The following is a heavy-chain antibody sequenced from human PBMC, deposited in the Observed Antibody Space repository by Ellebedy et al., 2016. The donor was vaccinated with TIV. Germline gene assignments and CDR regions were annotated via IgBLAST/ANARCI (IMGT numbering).Heavy chain of an antibody. CDR1: GFSLTTDGMC. D-gene: IGHD4-17*01. CDR3: ARISAYGDHGLY. J-gene: IGHJ4*02. V-gene: IGHV2-70*01. CDR2: IDWDDDK. Sequence: SGPTLVKPTQTLTLTCTFSGFSLTTDGMCVSWIRQPPGKALEWLALIDWDDDKYYITSLKTRLTISKDTSKNQVVLTMTNMDPVDTATCYCARISAYGDHGLYWGQGTLVTVSS.